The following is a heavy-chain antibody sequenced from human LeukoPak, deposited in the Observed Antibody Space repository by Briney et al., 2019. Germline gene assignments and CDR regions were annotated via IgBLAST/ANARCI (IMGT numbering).Heavy chain of an antibody. D-gene: IGHD3-22*01. Sequence: ASVKVSCKVSGYTLTELSMHWVRQAPGKGLEWMGGFDPEDGATIYAQKFQGRVTMTEDTSTDTAYMELSSLRSEDTAVYYCANVHYDSSGLLQSTGYYMDIWGKGTTVTVSS. CDR1: GYTLTELS. CDR2: FDPEDGAT. V-gene: IGHV1-24*01. CDR3: ANVHYDSSGLLQSTGYYMDI. J-gene: IGHJ6*03.